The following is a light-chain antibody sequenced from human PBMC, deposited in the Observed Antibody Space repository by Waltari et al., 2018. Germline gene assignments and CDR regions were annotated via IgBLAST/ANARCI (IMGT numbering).Light chain of an antibody. Sequence: EIVLTQSPGTLSLSPGERATLSCRASQSVSRTLAWYQQKPGQAPKLLIYGASIRAPGSPDRFTGSGSGTDFSLTISSLEPEDFAIYFCQHYVRLPATFGQGTKVEIK. V-gene: IGKV3-20*01. J-gene: IGKJ1*01. CDR2: GAS. CDR3: QHYVRLPAT. CDR1: QSVSRT.